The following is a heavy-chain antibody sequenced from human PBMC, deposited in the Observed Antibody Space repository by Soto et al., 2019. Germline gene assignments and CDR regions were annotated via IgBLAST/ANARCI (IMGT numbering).Heavy chain of an antibody. J-gene: IGHJ4*02. CDR3: AREGPVKSSSWYDY. CDR2: IIPIFGTA. D-gene: IGHD6-13*01. V-gene: IGHV1-69*01. Sequence: QVQLVQSGAEVKKPGSSVKVSCKASGGTFSSYAISWVRQAPGQGLEWIGGIIPIFGTANYAQKFQGRVTITADESTSTAYMELSSLRSEDTAVYYCAREGPVKSSSWYDYWGQGTLVTVSS. CDR1: GGTFSSYA.